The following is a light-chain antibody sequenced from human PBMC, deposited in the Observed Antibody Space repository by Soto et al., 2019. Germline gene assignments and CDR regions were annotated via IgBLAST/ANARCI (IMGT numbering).Light chain of an antibody. CDR1: QGIRND. Sequence: DIQMTQFPSSLSASVGDRVTITCRASQGIRNDLGWYQQNPGKAPKRLIYAASSVQSGVPSRFSGSGSGTEFTLAISSLHHEDSATFCCLQHSNSPFTFGQGTKVEIK. V-gene: IGKV1-17*01. J-gene: IGKJ4*01. CDR2: AAS. CDR3: LQHSNSPFT.